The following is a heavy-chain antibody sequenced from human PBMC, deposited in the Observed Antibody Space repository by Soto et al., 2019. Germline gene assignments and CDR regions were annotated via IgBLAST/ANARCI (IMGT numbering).Heavy chain of an antibody. CDR2: IYYSGST. CDR3: ARVPTLTTVALRFDP. CDR1: GGSVSSGSYY. J-gene: IGHJ5*02. Sequence: QVQLQESGPGLVKPSETLSLTCTVSGGSVSSGSYYWSWIRQPPGKGLEWIGYIYYSGSTNYNPSLKSRVTISVDTSKNQFSLKLSSVTAADTAVYYCARVPTLTTVALRFDPWGQGTLVTVSS. D-gene: IGHD4-17*01. V-gene: IGHV4-61*01.